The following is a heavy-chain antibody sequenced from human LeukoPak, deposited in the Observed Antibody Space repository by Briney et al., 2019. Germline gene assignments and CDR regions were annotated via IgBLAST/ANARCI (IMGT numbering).Heavy chain of an antibody. CDR2: INTNTGNP. CDR3: ARVNRIDSSGYYYPYYFDY. Sequence: ASVKVSCKASGYTFTSYAMNWVRQAPGQGLEWMGWINTNTGNPTYAQGFTGRFVLSLDTSVSAAYLQISSLKAEDTAVYYCARVNRIDSSGYYYPYYFDYWGQGTLVTVSS. J-gene: IGHJ4*02. CDR1: GYTFTSYA. D-gene: IGHD3-22*01. V-gene: IGHV7-4-1*02.